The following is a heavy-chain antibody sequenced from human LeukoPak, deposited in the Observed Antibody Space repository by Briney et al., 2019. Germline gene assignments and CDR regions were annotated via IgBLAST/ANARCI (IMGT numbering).Heavy chain of an antibody. CDR2: MNPNSGNT. CDR3: ARVIGNMVRGVILVY. Sequence: ASVKVSCKASGYTFTSYDINWVPQGTGQGLEWVGWMNPNSGNTGYAQKFQGRVTMTRNTSISTAYMELSSLRSEDTAVYYCARVIGNMVRGVILVYWGQGTLVTVSS. CDR1: GYTFTSYD. J-gene: IGHJ4*02. V-gene: IGHV1-8*01. D-gene: IGHD3-10*01.